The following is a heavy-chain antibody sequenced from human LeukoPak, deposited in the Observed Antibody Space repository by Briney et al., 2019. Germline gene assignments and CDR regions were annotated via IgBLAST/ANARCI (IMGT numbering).Heavy chain of an antibody. J-gene: IGHJ4*02. V-gene: IGHV4-59*12. CDR1: GDSISSYY. CDR3: ARALITGLYYFDY. CDR2: IYYSGST. Sequence: SETLSLTCTVSGDSISSYYWSWVRQPPGKGLEWIGYIYYSGSTNYNPSLKSRVTISVDRSKNQFSLKLSSVTAADTAVYYCARALITGLYYFDYWGQGTLVTVSS. D-gene: IGHD3-22*01.